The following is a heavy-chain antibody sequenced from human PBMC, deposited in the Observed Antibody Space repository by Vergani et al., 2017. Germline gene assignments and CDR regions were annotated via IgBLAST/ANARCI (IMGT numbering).Heavy chain of an antibody. CDR1: GGSITSSSYY. CDR3: ARTESFILRYFHWAL. J-gene: IGHJ4*02. Sequence: QLHLQESGPGLVKPSETLSLTCTVSGGSITSSSYYWCWIRQPPGKGLEWIGNIYHSGGAYYNPSLKGRVTISVDTYKNQFSLEVTSVTAADTAIYFCARTESFILRYFHWALWGQGTLVTVSS. V-gene: IGHV4-39*01. D-gene: IGHD3-9*01. CDR2: IYHSGGA.